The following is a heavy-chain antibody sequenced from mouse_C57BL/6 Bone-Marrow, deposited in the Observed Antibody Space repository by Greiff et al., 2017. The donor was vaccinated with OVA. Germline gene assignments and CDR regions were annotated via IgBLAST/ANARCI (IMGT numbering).Heavy chain of an antibody. CDR1: GYTFTDYY. V-gene: IGHV1-26*01. J-gene: IGHJ2*01. CDR3: AREEDLDY. Sequence: EVQLQQSGPELVKPGASVKISCKASGYTFTDYYMNLVKQSHGKSLEWIGDINPNNGGTIYNQKFKGKATLTVDKSSSTAYMELRSLTSEDSAVYYCAREEDLDYWGQGTTLTVSS. CDR2: INPNNGGT.